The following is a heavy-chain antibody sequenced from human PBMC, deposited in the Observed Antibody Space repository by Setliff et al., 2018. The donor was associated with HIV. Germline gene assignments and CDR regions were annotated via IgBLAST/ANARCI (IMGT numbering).Heavy chain of an antibody. V-gene: IGHV1-46*01. J-gene: IGHJ6*02. D-gene: IGHD1-1*01. Sequence: GASVKVSCKASGYSFTSYYIHWVRQAPGQGLEWVGIINPSGGSTSYRQKFQGRVTMTRDTSTSTVYMELSSLRSEDTAVYYCARDRPLQSVCVMDVWGQGTTVTVSS. CDR3: ARDRPLQSVCVMDV. CDR1: GYSFTSYY. CDR2: INPSGGST.